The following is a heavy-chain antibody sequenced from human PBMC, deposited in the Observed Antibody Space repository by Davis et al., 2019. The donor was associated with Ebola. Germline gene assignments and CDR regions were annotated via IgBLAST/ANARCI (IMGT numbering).Heavy chain of an antibody. J-gene: IGHJ6*02. CDR3: ARGDFDYYYYGMDV. CDR2: INAGNGNT. CDR1: GYTFTSYA. V-gene: IGHV1-3*01. Sequence: AASVKVSCKASGYTFTSYAMHWVRQAPGQRLEWMGWINAGNGNTKYSQKFQGRVTITRDTSASTAYMELSSLRSEDTAVYYCARGDFDYYYYGMDVWGQGTTVTVSS.